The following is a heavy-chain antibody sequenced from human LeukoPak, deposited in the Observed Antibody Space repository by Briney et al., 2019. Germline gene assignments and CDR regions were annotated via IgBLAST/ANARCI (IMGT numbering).Heavy chain of an antibody. V-gene: IGHV3-21*01. J-gene: IGHJ6*03. Sequence: GGSLRLSCAASGFTFSNYNMNWVRQAPGKGLEWVSSISSSSSYINYADSVKGRFTISRDNAKNSLYLQMHSLRAEDTAVYYCARVPRAVGVYYYYYMDVWGKGTTVTVSS. CDR1: GFTFSNYN. CDR2: ISSSSSYI. CDR3: ARVPRAVGVYYYYYMDV. D-gene: IGHD3-16*01.